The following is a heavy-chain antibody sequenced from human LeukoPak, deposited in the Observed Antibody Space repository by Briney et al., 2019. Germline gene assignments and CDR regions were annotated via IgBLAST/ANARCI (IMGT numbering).Heavy chain of an antibody. J-gene: IGHJ4*02. CDR3: AKDRGTARSTHFDY. V-gene: IGHV3-30*02. CDR1: GFIFSRYD. Sequence: GGSLRLSCAASGFIFSRYDMHWVRQAPGKGLEWVAYVRYDGSNKCYADSVKGRFTISRDDSRNTLYLQMNNLRAEDTAAYYCAKDRGTARSTHFDYWGQGTLVTVSS. CDR2: VRYDGSNK. D-gene: IGHD3-10*01.